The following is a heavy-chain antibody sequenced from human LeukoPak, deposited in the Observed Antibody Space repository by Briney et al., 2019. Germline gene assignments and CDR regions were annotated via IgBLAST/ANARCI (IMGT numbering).Heavy chain of an antibody. CDR2: FDPEDGET. CDR1: GYTLTELS. CDR3: ATVAIAVAYYYYGMDV. Sequence: ASVKVSCKVSGYTLTELSMHWVRQAPGKGLEWMGGFDPEDGETIYAQKFQGRVTMTEDTSTDTAYMELSSLRSEDTAVYYCATVAIAVAYYYYGMDVWGQGITVTVSS. J-gene: IGHJ6*02. V-gene: IGHV1-24*01. D-gene: IGHD6-19*01.